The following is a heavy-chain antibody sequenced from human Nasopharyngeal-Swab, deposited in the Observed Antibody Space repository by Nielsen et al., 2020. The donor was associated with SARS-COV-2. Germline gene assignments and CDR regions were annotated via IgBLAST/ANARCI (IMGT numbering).Heavy chain of an antibody. V-gene: IGHV3-21*01. CDR1: GFTVNNYN. CDR3: ARDGLDYDFWSAYFMDV. Sequence: GESLKISWAASGFTVNNYNFNWVRQAPGKGLEWVLSISSSSSYIYYADSVKGRFTISRDNAKNSLYLQMNSLRAEDTAVYYCARDGLDYDFWSAYFMDVWGQGTTVTVSS. J-gene: IGHJ6*02. D-gene: IGHD3-3*01. CDR2: ISSSSSYI.